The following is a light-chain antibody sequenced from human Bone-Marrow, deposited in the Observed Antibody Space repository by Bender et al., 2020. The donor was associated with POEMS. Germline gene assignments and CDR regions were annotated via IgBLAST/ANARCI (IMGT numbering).Light chain of an antibody. Sequence: QSALTQPASVSGSPGQSITISCTGTSSDVGSYNLVSWYQQHPGKAPKLMIYEVTKRPSGVSSRFSGCRSGTSASLAISGLQSEDEADYYCAVWDDSLNGWVFGGGTKLTVL. V-gene: IGLV2-14*02. CDR3: AVWDDSLNGWV. J-gene: IGLJ3*02. CDR1: SSDVGSYNL. CDR2: EVT.